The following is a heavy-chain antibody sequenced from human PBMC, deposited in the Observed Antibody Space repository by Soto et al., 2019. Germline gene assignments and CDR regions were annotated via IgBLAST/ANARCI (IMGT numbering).Heavy chain of an antibody. CDR3: ARDPSGYSYGYGGQNYYYYGMDV. CDR2: ISSSSSYI. D-gene: IGHD5-18*01. J-gene: IGHJ6*02. CDR1: GFTFSSYS. V-gene: IGHV3-21*01. Sequence: GGSLRLSCAASGFTFSSYSMNWVRQAPGKGLEWVSSISSSSSYIYYADSVKGRFTISRDNAKNSLYLQMNSLRAEDTAVYYCARDPSGYSYGYGGQNYYYYGMDVWGQGTTVTVSS.